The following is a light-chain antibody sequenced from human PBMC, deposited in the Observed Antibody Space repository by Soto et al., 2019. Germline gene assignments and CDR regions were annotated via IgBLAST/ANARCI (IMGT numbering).Light chain of an antibody. CDR3: QLRSNWPPALS. J-gene: IGKJ4*01. Sequence: EIVLTQSPATLSLSPGERATLSCRASQSISSDLALYQHKPGKPPRLLIYDASNMATGIPARFSGSGSGTDFTLTISSLEPEDFAVSCCQLRSNWPPALSFGGGTKVEIK. CDR2: DAS. CDR1: QSISSD. V-gene: IGKV3-11*01.